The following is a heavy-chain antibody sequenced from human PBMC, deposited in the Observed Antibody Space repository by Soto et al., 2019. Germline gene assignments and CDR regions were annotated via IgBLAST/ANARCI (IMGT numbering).Heavy chain of an antibody. CDR2: IYHTGNA. Sequence: SETLSLTCGVSGDSISNSRFYWAWIRQPPGEGLEWIGSIYHTGNAYYNPSLKSRVTISVDTSKNQFSLKATSVTAADTALYYCARDYFDSSDYTTNWFDPWGQGTLVTVSS. D-gene: IGHD3-22*01. CDR1: GDSISNSRFY. J-gene: IGHJ5*02. V-gene: IGHV4-39*01. CDR3: ARDYFDSSDYTTNWFDP.